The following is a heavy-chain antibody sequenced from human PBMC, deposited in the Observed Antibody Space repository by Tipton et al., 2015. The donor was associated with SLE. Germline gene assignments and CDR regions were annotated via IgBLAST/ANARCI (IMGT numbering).Heavy chain of an antibody. D-gene: IGHD1-7*01. CDR3: ARDSNEELLKYYFDY. CDR2: INSDGSST. J-gene: IGHJ4*02. Sequence: SLRLSCAASGFSFSSYWMHWVRQAPGKGLVWVSRINSDGSSTSYADSVKGRFTISRDNSKNTLYLQMNSLRAEDTAVYYCARDSNEELLKYYFDYWGQGTLVTVSS. V-gene: IGHV3-74*01. CDR1: GFSFSSYW.